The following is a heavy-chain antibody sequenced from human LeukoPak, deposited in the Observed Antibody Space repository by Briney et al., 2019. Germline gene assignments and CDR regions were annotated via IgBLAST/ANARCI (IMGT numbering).Heavy chain of an antibody. Sequence: PSETLSLTCTVSGGSISSYYWSWIRQPPGKGLEWIGYIYYSGSTNYNPSLKSQVTISVDTSKNQFSLKLSSVTAADTAVYYCARGTSVVRWYFDYWGQGTLVTVSS. CDR1: GGSISSYY. CDR3: ARGTSVVRWYFDY. V-gene: IGHV4-59*01. J-gene: IGHJ4*02. CDR2: IYYSGST. D-gene: IGHD1-1*01.